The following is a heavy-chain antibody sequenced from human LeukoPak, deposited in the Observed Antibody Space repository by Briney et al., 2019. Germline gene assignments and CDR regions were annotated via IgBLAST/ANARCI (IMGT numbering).Heavy chain of an antibody. V-gene: IGHV3-66*01. CDR1: GFTVSSNY. D-gene: IGHD6-13*01. CDR2: IYSGGST. J-gene: IGHJ4*02. CDR3: ATGYSSSWAPYFDY. Sequence: GGSLRLSCAASGFTVSSNYMSWVRQAPGKGLVWVSVIYSGGSTYYADSVKGRFTISRDNSKNTLYLQMNSLRAEDTAVYYCATGYSSSWAPYFDYWGQGTLVTVS.